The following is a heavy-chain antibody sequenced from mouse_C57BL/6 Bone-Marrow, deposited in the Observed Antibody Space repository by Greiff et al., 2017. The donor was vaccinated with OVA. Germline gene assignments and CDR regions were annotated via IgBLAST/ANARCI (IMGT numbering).Heavy chain of an antibody. V-gene: IGHV5-17*01. J-gene: IGHJ1*03. CDR3: ARGTTVVYWYFDV. Sequence: VKLMESGGGLVKPGGSLKLSCAASGFTFSDYGMHWVRQAPEKGLEWVAYISSGSSTIYYADTVKGRFTISRDNAKNTLFLQMTSLRSEDTAMYYCARGTTVVYWYFDVWGTGTTVTVSS. CDR2: ISSGSSTI. D-gene: IGHD1-1*01. CDR1: GFTFSDYG.